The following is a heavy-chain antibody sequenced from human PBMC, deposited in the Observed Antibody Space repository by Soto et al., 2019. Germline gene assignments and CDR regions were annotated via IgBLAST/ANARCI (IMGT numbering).Heavy chain of an antibody. J-gene: IGHJ6*02. Sequence: QVPLVESGGGVVQPGRSLRLSCAASGFTFSSYGMHWVRQAPGKGLEWVAVISYDGSNKYYADSVKGRFTISRDNSKNTLYLQMNSLRAEDTAVYYCAKGSRDDYGDGMDVWGQGTTVTVSS. CDR2: ISYDGSNK. CDR3: AKGSRDDYGDGMDV. CDR1: GFTFSSYG. D-gene: IGHD4-17*01. V-gene: IGHV3-30*18.